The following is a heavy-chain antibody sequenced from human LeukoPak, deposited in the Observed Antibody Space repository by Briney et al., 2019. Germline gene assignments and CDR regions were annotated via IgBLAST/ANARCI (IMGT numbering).Heavy chain of an antibody. CDR3: ARVIVVIPAGSEGFDP. J-gene: IGHJ5*02. V-gene: IGHV4-39*01. CDR1: GGSISSSSYY. CDR2: IYYSGST. D-gene: IGHD2-2*01. Sequence: SETLSLTCTVSGGSISSSSYYWGWIRQPPGKGLEWIGSIYYSGSTYYNPSLKSRVTISVDTSKNQFSLKLSSVTAADTAVYYCARVIVVIPAGSEGFDPWGQGTLVTVSS.